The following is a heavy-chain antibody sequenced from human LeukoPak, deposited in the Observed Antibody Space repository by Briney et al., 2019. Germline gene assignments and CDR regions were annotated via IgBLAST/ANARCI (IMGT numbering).Heavy chain of an antibody. D-gene: IGHD1-26*01. CDR1: GYTFTGYY. CDR2: INAGNGNT. J-gene: IGHJ6*03. V-gene: IGHV1-3*03. CDR3: ARARYETRIWPRSRYDYYHYMDV. Sequence: ASVKVSCKASGYTFTGYYMHWVRQAPGQRLEWMGWINAGNGNTKYSQEFQDRVTITRDTSASTAYMELSSLRSEDMAVYYCARARYETRIWPRSRYDYYHYMDVWGKGTTVTVSS.